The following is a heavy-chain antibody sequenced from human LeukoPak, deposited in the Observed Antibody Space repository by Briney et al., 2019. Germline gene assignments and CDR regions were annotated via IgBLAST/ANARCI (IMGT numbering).Heavy chain of an antibody. Sequence: SVKVSCKASGYTFTVFYMHWVRQAPGQGLEWMGGIIVISGSTTYAQKFKGRVTIRADEATSTVFMKLNSLTVEDTGVYYCARDRKDGSQLLYYFDPWGQGTLISVSS. CDR1: GYTFTVFY. D-gene: IGHD1-1*01. CDR2: IIVISGST. J-gene: IGHJ4*02. CDR3: ARDRKDGSQLLYYFDP. V-gene: IGHV1-69*13.